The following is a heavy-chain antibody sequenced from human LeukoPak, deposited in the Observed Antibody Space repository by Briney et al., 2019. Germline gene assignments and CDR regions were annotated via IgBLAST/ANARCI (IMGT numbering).Heavy chain of an antibody. J-gene: IGHJ4*02. CDR1: GFTFSSYW. Sequence: PGGSLRLSCAASGFTFSSYWTSWVRQAPGKGLERVANIKEDGSEKNYVDSVKGRFTISRDNAKNSLYLQMNSLRAEDTAVYYCARGGGRHVEYWGQGNLVTVSS. CDR2: IKEDGSEK. CDR3: ARGGGRHVEY. D-gene: IGHD2/OR15-2a*01. V-gene: IGHV3-7*05.